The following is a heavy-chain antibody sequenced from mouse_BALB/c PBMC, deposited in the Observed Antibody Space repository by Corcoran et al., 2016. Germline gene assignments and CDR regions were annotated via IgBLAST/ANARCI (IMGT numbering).Heavy chain of an antibody. CDR1: GYTFRNYG. CDR3: AITTVIGDYYVMDY. J-gene: IGHJ4*01. D-gene: IGHD1-1*01. V-gene: IGHV9-3-1*01. CDR2: INTNTGEP. Sequence: QIQLVQSGPDLKKPGETVKISCKASGYTFRNYGMNWVNQAPGKGLKWMGWINTNTGEPTYADDFKGRFAFSFATSANTAYLQINDLKNEDTATYVCAITTVIGDYYVMDYWGQGTSVTVSS.